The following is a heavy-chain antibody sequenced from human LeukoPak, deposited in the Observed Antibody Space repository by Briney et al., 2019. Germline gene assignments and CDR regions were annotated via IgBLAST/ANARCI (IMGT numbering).Heavy chain of an antibody. D-gene: IGHD1-26*01. V-gene: IGHV4-38-2*02. CDR3: ARVHLQWELPGGSGGDFDY. Sequence: SETLSLTCIVSGYSISSGYYWGWIRQPPGKGLEWIGYIYYSGSTYYNPSLKSRVTISVDTSKNQFSLKLSSATAADTAVYYCARVHLQWELPGGSGGDFDYWGQGTLVTVSS. CDR1: GYSISSGYY. J-gene: IGHJ4*02. CDR2: IYYSGST.